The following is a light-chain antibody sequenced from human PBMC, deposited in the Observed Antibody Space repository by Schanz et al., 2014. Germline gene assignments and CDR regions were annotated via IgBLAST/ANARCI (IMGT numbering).Light chain of an antibody. CDR2: DVS. V-gene: IGLV2-14*03. Sequence: QSALTQPPSASGSPGQSVTISCTGTSSDVGGYNYVSWYQQHPGKAPKLMIYDVSNRLSGVSNRFSGSKSGNTASLTISGLQAEDEADYYCSSYTSSSTRVFGGGTKLTVL. J-gene: IGLJ3*02. CDR3: SSYTSSSTRV. CDR1: SSDVGGYNY.